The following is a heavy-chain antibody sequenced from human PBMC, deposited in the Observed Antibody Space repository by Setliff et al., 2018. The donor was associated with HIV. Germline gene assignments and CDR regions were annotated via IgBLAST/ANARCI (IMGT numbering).Heavy chain of an antibody. CDR1: GYTFTSHT. CDR2: IIPIFGSA. J-gene: IGHJ4*02. CDR3: AATYYYDSSGLHGFDY. V-gene: IGHV1-69*08. Sequence: SVKVSCKASGYTFTSHTIHWVRQAPGQGLEWMGRIIPIFGSANYAQKLQGRVTITADKSTSTAYMELSSLRSEDTAVYYCAATYYYDSSGLHGFDYWGQGTLVTVSS. D-gene: IGHD3-22*01.